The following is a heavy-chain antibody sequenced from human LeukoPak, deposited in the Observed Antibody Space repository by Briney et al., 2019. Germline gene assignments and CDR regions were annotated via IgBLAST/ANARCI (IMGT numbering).Heavy chain of an antibody. CDR3: ARSPAAMPAYYYYGLDV. J-gene: IGHJ6*02. D-gene: IGHD2-2*01. V-gene: IGHV1-8*01. Sequence: ASVKVSCKASGYTLSSYDINWLRQATGQGPEWMGWMNPNTGNTGFAQKFRGRVTLSMNTSISTGCMELSSLRSEDTAVYFCARSPAAMPAYYYYGLDVWGQGTTVTVS. CDR2: MNPNTGNT. CDR1: GYTLSSYD.